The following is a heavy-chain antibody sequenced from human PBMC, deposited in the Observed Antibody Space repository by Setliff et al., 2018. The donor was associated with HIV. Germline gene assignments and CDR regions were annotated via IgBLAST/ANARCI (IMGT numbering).Heavy chain of an antibody. Sequence: ASVKVSCKASGYTFSNYGISWMRQAPGQGLEWLGWISAYNGNTNYAQIVQDRVTLTTDTFTNTAYMELRSLRSNDTAVYYCARDRTTYYFDSTGYLDAFDIWGQGTMV. CDR3: ARDRTTYYFDSTGYLDAFDI. J-gene: IGHJ3*02. V-gene: IGHV1-18*01. CDR2: ISAYNGNT. CDR1: GYTFSNYG. D-gene: IGHD3-22*01.